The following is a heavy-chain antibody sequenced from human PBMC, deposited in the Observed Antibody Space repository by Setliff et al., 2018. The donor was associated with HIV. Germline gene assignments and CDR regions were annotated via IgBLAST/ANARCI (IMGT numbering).Heavy chain of an antibody. Sequence: SETLSLTCAVYGGSFSGYYWSWIRQPPGKGLEWIGEVNYSGSTYYNPSLKSRVTISVDTSKNQFSLKLSSVTAADTAVYYCATYADRESNRFDPWGQGILVTVSS. CDR1: GGSFSGYY. D-gene: IGHD3-10*01. CDR3: ATYADRESNRFDP. CDR2: VNYSGST. V-gene: IGHV4-34*01. J-gene: IGHJ5*02.